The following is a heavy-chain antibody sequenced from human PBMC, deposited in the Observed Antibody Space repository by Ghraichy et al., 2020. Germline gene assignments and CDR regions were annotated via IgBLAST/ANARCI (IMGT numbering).Heavy chain of an antibody. CDR2: INHSGST. CDR1: GGSFSGYY. Sequence: TLSLTCAVYGGSFSGYYWSWIRQPPGKGLEWIGEINHSGSTNYNPSLKSRVTISVDTSKNQFFLKLSSVTAADTAVYYCARGAGFWSGYYYFDYWGQGTLVTVSS. D-gene: IGHD3-3*01. V-gene: IGHV4-34*01. J-gene: IGHJ4*02. CDR3: ARGAGFWSGYYYFDY.